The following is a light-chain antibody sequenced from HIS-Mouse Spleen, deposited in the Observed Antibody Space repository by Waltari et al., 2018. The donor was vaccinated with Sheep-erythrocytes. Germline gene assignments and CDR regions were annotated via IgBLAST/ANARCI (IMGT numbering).Light chain of an antibody. Sequence: SYVLTQPPSVSVAPGQTARITCGGNNIGSKSVHWYQQKPGQAPVLGVYDDSDRPPGIPEGFSGSNSGTTATLTISRVEAGDEADYYCQVWDSSSDHVVFGGGTKLTVL. J-gene: IGLJ2*01. CDR3: QVWDSSSDHVV. CDR1: NIGSKS. CDR2: DDS. V-gene: IGLV3-21*02.